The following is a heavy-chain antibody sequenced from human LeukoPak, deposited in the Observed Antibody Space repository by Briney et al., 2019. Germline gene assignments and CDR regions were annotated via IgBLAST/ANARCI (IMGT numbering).Heavy chain of an antibody. CDR3: ARERLYSGYDRRYCFDY. J-gene: IGHJ4*02. Sequence: PGGSLRLSCAASGFAFSSYTMNWVRQAPGKGLEWVSSISSSSSHIDYADSVKGRFTISRDNAKNSLYLQMNSLRAEDTAVYYCARERLYSGYDRRYCFDYWGQGTLVTVSS. CDR1: GFAFSSYT. CDR2: ISSSSSHI. V-gene: IGHV3-21*01. D-gene: IGHD5-12*01.